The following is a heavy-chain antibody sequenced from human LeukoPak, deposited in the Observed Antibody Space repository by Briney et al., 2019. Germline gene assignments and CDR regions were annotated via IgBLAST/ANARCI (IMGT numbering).Heavy chain of an antibody. J-gene: IGHJ5*02. V-gene: IGHV4-4*09. CDR3: AQENYDILTGYYHSWFDP. CDR1: GGSISSYY. D-gene: IGHD3-9*01. CDR2: IYTSGST. Sequence: SETLPFTCTVSGGSISSYYWSWIRQPPGKGLKWIGYIYTSGSTNYNPSLKSRVTISVETSKNQFSLKLSSVTAADTAVYYCAQENYDILTGYYHSWFDPWGQGTLVTVSS.